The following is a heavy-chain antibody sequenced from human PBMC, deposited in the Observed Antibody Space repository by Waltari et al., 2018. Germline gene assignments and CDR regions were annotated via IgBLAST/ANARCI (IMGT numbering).Heavy chain of an antibody. J-gene: IGHJ3*02. V-gene: IGHV3-7*01. CDR1: GFTFSSYW. CDR3: ARDGDAFDI. CDR2: IKQDGSGK. Sequence: EVQLVESGGGLVQPGGSLRLSCAASGFTFSSYWMSWVRQAPGKGLGWVANIKQDGSGKYYVDAVKGRFTISRDNAKNLLYLQMNSLRAEDTAVYYCARDGDAFDIWGQGTMVTVSS.